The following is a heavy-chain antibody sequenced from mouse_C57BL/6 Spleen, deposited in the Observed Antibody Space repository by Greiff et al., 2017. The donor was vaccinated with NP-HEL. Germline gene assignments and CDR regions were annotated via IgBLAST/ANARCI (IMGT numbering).Heavy chain of an antibody. CDR1: GFTFSDYS. V-gene: IGHV5-16*01. CDR3: ARWYYGSSWYFDV. D-gene: IGHD1-1*01. J-gene: IGHJ1*03. CDR2: IYYDGSST. Sequence: EVMLVESEGGLVQPGSSMKLSCTASGFTFSDYSMAWVRQVPEQGLEWVANIYYDGSSTYYLDSLKSRFILSRDNAKSILYLQMSSLKSEDTATYYCARWYYGSSWYFDVWGTGTTVTVSS.